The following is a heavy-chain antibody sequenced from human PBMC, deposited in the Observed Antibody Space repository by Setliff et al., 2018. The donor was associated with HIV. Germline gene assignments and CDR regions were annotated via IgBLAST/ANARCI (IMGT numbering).Heavy chain of an antibody. CDR2: IYSTGDT. CDR1: GGSISTYY. V-gene: IGHV4-59*12. J-gene: IGHJ4*02. CDR3: ARVRLTMIMMVDYFDQ. D-gene: IGHD3-22*01. Sequence: SETLSLTCTVSGGSISTYYWTWIRQPPGKGLEWVGHIYSTGDTNYNPSLKSRVTLSADTSKNQLSLSLTSVTAADTAVYYCARVRLTMIMMVDYFDQWGQGTLVTVSS.